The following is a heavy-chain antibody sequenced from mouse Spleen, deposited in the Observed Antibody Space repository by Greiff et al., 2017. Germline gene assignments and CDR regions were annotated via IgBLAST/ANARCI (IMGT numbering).Heavy chain of an antibody. Sequence: QVQLKQPGAELVKPGASVKLSCKASGYTFTSYWMHWVKQRPGQGLEWIGEINPSNGRTNYNEKFKSKATLTVDKSSSTAYMQLSSLTSEDSAVYYCARNVHYWGQGTTLTVSS. J-gene: IGHJ2*01. CDR2: INPSNGRT. CDR1: GYTFTSYW. CDR3: ARNVHY. V-gene: IGHV1S81*02.